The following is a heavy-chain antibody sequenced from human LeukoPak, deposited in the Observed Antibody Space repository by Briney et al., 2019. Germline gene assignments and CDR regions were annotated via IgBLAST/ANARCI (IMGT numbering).Heavy chain of an antibody. CDR1: GGSISSSSYY. D-gene: IGHD3-22*01. V-gene: IGHV4-39*01. J-gene: IGHJ3*02. CDR2: IYYSGST. CDR3: ARAPQLYYYDSSGYSAFDI. Sequence: PSETLSLTCTVSGGSISSSSYYWGWIRQPPGKGLEWIGSIYYSGSTYYNPSLKSRVTISVDTSKNQFSLKLSSVTAADTAVYYCARAPQLYYYDSSGYSAFDIWGQGTMVTVSS.